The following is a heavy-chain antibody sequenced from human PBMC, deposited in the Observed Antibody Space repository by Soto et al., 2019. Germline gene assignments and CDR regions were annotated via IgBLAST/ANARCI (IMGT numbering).Heavy chain of an antibody. CDR2: IYHSGST. Sequence: SETLSLTCAVSGYSISSGYYWGWIRQPPGKGLEWIGSIYHSGSTYYNPSLKSRVTISVDTSKNQFSLKLSSVTAADTAVYYCARVFLEWLLDFSNWFDPWGQGTLVTVSS. J-gene: IGHJ5*02. CDR3: ARVFLEWLLDFSNWFDP. D-gene: IGHD3-3*01. V-gene: IGHV4-38-2*01. CDR1: GYSISSGYY.